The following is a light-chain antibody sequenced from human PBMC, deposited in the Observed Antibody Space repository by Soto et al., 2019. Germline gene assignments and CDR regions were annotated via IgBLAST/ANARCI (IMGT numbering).Light chain of an antibody. CDR2: DTS. CDR3: QQYDTYLWT. J-gene: IGKJ1*01. CDR1: QDIGSW. Sequence: DIQMTQSPSTLSASVGDRVTVTCRASQDIGSWLAWYQQKPGQAPTLLIFDTSNLEDGVPSRFSAGGSGTEFTHTITSLQPDDFATSYCQQYDTYLWTFGQGTKVDVK. V-gene: IGKV1-5*01.